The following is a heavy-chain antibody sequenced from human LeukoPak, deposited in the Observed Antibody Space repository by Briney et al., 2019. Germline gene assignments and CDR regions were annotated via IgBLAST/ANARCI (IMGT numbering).Heavy chain of an antibody. CDR2: IYTSGST. CDR3: ARGYCSGGSCLYDY. D-gene: IGHD2-15*01. V-gene: IGHV4-61*02. CDR1: GGSISSGSYY. Sequence: SETLSLTCTVSGGSISSGSYYWSWIRQPAGKGLEWIGRIYTSGSTNYNPPLKSRVTISVDTSKNQFSLKLSSVTAADTAVYYCARGYCSGGSCLYDYWGQGTLVTVSS. J-gene: IGHJ4*02.